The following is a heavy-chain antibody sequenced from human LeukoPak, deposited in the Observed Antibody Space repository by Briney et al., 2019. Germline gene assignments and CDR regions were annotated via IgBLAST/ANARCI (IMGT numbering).Heavy chain of an antibody. CDR3: TSFFETN. D-gene: IGHD2/OR15-2a*01. CDR2: VNNDGSAT. V-gene: IGHV3-74*01. Sequence: GGSLRLSCAASGFTFSSSAMSWVRQAPGKGLVWVSHVNNDGSATSYADSVKGRFTISRDSAKNTVYLHMNSLRVEDTAVYYCTSFFETNWGQGTLVTVSS. J-gene: IGHJ4*02. CDR1: GFTFSSSA.